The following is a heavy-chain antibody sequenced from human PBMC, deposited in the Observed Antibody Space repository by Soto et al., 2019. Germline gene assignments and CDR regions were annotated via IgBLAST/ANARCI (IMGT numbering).Heavy chain of an antibody. CDR1: GGTFSSYA. D-gene: IGHD6-6*01. J-gene: IGHJ6*02. Sequence: QVQLVQSGAEVKKPGSSVKVSCKASGGTFSSYAISWVRQAPGQGLEWMGGIIPIFGTANYAQKFQGRVTITADESTSTAYMELSSLRSEDTAVYYCASGYSSSSGLDYYYYGMDVWGQGTTVTVSS. CDR3: ASGYSSSSGLDYYYYGMDV. V-gene: IGHV1-69*12. CDR2: IIPIFGTA.